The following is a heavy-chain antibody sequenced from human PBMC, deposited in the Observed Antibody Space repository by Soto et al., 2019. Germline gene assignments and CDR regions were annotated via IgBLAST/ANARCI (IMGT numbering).Heavy chain of an antibody. CDR3: ARQYSGLWTPEYFQH. CDR1: GCSISSSSYY. J-gene: IGHJ1*01. CDR2: IYYSGST. Sequence: TSETLSLTCTFSGCSISSSSYYWGWIPQPPGKGLEWIGSIYYSGSTYYNPSLKSRVTISVDTSKNQFSLKLSSVTAADTAVYYCARQYSGLWTPEYFQHWGQGTLVTVSS. D-gene: IGHD6-19*01. V-gene: IGHV4-39*01.